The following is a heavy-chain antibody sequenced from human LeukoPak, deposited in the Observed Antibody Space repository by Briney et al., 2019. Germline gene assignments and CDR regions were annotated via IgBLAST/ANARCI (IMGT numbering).Heavy chain of an antibody. CDR2: IYSGGAT. Sequence: PGGSLRLSCAASGITVSTNYMSWVRQAPGKGLEWVSIIYSGGATFYADSVKGRFTISRENSKNTLYLQMNSLRAEDTAVYYCARERATTQGVSAFDIWGQGTMVTVSS. CDR3: ARERATTQGVSAFDI. CDR1: GITVSTNY. V-gene: IGHV3-66*02. D-gene: IGHD5-24*01. J-gene: IGHJ3*02.